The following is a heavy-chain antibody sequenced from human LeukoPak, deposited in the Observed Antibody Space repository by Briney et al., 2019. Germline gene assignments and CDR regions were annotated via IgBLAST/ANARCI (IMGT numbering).Heavy chain of an antibody. V-gene: IGHV3-7*03. CDR1: GFTFSTYW. Sequence: PGGSLRLSCAASGFTFSTYWMNWFRQTPGKGLEWVAKIKADGGEKDHVASVKGRFTISRDNAKNSLYLQMNSLRAEDTALYYCAKSPGYYYDSSASNWFDPWGQGTLVTVSS. D-gene: IGHD3-22*01. CDR3: AKSPGYYYDSSASNWFDP. CDR2: IKADGGEK. J-gene: IGHJ5*02.